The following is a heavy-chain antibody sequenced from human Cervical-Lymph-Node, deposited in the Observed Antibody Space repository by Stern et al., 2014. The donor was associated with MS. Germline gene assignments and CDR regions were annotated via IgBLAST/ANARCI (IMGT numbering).Heavy chain of an antibody. CDR2: IHYSGTT. Sequence: QVQLQESGPGLVKPSETLSLTCTVSGGSVSSTFFWGWIRQSPGKTLEWIGNIHYSGTTHYSPSLRRRSTMAAYTSQNQSSRRLASVTAADTAVYYCARLVVTRAAEAFDTWGQGAMISVSS. V-gene: IGHV4-39*01. CDR3: ARLVVTRAAEAFDT. CDR1: GGSVSSTFF. D-gene: IGHD2-21*02. J-gene: IGHJ3*02.